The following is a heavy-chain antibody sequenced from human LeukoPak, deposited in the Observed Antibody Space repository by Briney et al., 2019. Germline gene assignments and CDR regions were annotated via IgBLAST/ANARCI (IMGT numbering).Heavy chain of an antibody. V-gene: IGHV3-48*03. Sequence: PGGSLRLSCAASEFTFTSYELNWVRQAPGKGLEWVSYISSSGNTISYADSVKGRFTISRDNAKNSLYLQVISLRAEDTAVYYCARNFESWGQGTLVTVSS. CDR2: ISSSGNTI. CDR3: ARNFES. CDR1: EFTFTSYE. J-gene: IGHJ5*01.